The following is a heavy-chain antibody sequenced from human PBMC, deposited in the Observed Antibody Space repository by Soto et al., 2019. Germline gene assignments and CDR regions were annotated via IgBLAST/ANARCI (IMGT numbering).Heavy chain of an antibody. Sequence: QVQLVQSGAEVKKPGASVKVSCKASGYTFTSYAMHWVRQAPGQRLEWMGWINAGNGNTKYSQKFQGRVTITRDTSASTAYMELSSLRSEDTAVHYCARDRGIAVAGFDYWGQGTLVTVSS. V-gene: IGHV1-3*01. J-gene: IGHJ4*02. CDR2: INAGNGNT. CDR3: ARDRGIAVAGFDY. CDR1: GYTFTSYA. D-gene: IGHD6-19*01.